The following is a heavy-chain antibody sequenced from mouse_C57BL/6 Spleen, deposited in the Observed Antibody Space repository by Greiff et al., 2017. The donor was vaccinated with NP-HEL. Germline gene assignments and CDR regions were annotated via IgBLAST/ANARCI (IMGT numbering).Heavy chain of an antibody. J-gene: IGHJ2*01. D-gene: IGHD3-2*02. CDR3: ARDGAQALDY. CDR1: GFTFSSYA. CDR2: ISDGGSYT. Sequence: DVQLVESGGGLVKPGGSLKLSCAASGFTFSSYAMSWVRQTPEKRLEWVATISDGGSYTYYPDNVKGRFTISRDNAKNNLYLQMSHLKSEDTAMYYCARDGAQALDYWGQGTTLTVSS. V-gene: IGHV5-4*01.